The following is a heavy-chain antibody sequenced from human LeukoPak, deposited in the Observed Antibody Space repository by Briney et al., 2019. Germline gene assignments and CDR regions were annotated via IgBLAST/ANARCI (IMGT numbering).Heavy chain of an antibody. CDR1: GYTFTSYG. CDR3: AREAQYYYDSSGPDY. D-gene: IGHD3-22*01. Sequence: ASVKASCKASGYTFTSYGISWVRQAPGQGLEWMGWISAYNGNTNYAQKLQGRVTMTTDTSTSTAYMELRSLRSDDTAVYYRAREAQYYYDSSGPDYWGQGTLVTVSS. CDR2: ISAYNGNT. V-gene: IGHV1-18*01. J-gene: IGHJ4*02.